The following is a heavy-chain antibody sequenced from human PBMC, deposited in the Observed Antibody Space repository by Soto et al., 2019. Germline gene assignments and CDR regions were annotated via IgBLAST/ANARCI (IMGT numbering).Heavy chain of an antibody. CDR2: INPNSGGT. CDR3: ARAPKGSSICWGRSRHYYGMDV. CDR1: GYTFTGYY. Sequence: ASVKVSCKASGYTFTGYYMHWVRQAPGQGLEWMGWINPNSGGTNYAQKFQGWVTMTRDTSISTAYMELSRLRSDDTAVYYCARAPKGSSICWGRSRHYYGMDVWGQGTTVNVFS. J-gene: IGHJ6*02. V-gene: IGHV1-2*04. D-gene: IGHD6-13*01.